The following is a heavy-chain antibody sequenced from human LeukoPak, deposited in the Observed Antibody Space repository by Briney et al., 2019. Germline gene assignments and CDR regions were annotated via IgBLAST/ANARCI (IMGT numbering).Heavy chain of an antibody. D-gene: IGHD4/OR15-4a*01. V-gene: IGHV4-4*02. CDR3: ARGRDYGDNWFDP. CDR2: IDHSGST. CDR1: GGSIINSNW. J-gene: IGHJ5*02. Sequence: SGTLSLTCAVSGGSIINSNWWSWVRQPPGKGLEWIGEIDHSGSTSYNPSLKSRVTMSVDRSQNQFSLRLSTVTAADTAVYYCARGRDYGDNWFDPWGQGTLVTVSS.